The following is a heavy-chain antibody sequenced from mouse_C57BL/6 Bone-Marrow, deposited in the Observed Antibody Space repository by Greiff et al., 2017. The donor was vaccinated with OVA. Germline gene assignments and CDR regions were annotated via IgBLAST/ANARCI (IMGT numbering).Heavy chain of an antibody. CDR2: FHPYNDDT. J-gene: IGHJ1*03. V-gene: IGHV1-47*01. CDR1: GYTFTTYP. CDR3: AIYYYGSGYFDV. Sequence: VQLQESGAELVKPGASVKMSCKASGYTFTTYPIEWMKQNHGKSLEWIGNFHPYNDDTKYNEKFKGKATLTVEKSSSTVYLELSRLTSDDSAVYYCAIYYYGSGYFDVWGTGTTVTVSS. D-gene: IGHD1-1*01.